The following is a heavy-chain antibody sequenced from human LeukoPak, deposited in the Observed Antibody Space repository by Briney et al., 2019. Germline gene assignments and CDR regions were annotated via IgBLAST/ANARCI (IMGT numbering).Heavy chain of an antibody. CDR2: IIPILGIA. D-gene: IGHD3-3*01. CDR3: ARDHKYLEWLLYWDPGMDV. CDR1: GGTFSSYA. V-gene: IGHV1-69*04. Sequence: ASVKVSCKASGGTFSSYAISWVRQAPGQGLEWMGRIIPILGIANYAQKLQGRVTMTTDTSTSTAYMELRSLRSDDTAVYYCARDHKYLEWLLYWDPGMDVWGQGTTVTVSS. J-gene: IGHJ6*02.